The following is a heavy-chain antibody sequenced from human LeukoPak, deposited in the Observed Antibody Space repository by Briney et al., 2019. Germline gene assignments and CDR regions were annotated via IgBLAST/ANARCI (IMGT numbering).Heavy chain of an antibody. V-gene: IGHV3-48*02. D-gene: IGHD5/OR15-5a*01. CDR3: AGGVYGYNAFDY. CDR1: GFTFSVYG. Sequence: GGSLRLSCAASGFTFSVYGMSWVRQAPGKGLEWVSHISSGRSVMNYADSVKGRFTISRDNGKNSVYLQMNSLRDEDTAVYYCAGGVYGYNAFDYWGQGTLVSVSS. CDR2: ISSGRSVM. J-gene: IGHJ4*02.